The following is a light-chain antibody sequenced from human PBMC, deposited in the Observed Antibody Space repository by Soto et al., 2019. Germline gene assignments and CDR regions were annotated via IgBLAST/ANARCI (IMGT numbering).Light chain of an antibody. CDR2: TAS. CDR3: QQYNLYSLT. J-gene: IGKJ1*01. CDR1: QSIGNW. V-gene: IGKV1-5*03. Sequence: DIPMTQSPSTLAASVGDRVTITCRASQSIGNWLAWYQQKPGKAPKLLGYTASTLETAVPSRFSGGGSGTEFTLTISCLQPDDFATYYCQQYNLYSLTFGQGTKVEIK.